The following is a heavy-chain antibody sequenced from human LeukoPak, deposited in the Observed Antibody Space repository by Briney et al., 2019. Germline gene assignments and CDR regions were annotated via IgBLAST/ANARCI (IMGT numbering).Heavy chain of an antibody. CDR2: IWYDGSNK. V-gene: IGHV3-33*01. J-gene: IGHJ4*02. D-gene: IGHD6-19*01. CDR1: GFIFSTYG. CDR3: VREKSGYTNGWYLFDY. Sequence: PGGSLRLSCEASGFIFSTYGMHWVRQAPGKGLEWVAVIWYDGSNKYYADSVKGRFTISRDNSKNTLYLQVSSLRAEDTAVYYCVREKSGYTNGWYLFDYWGQGTLVTVSS.